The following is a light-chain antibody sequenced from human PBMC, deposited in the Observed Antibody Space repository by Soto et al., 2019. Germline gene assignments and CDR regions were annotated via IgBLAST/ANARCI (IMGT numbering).Light chain of an antibody. CDR2: EGS. CDR3: CSYAGSSTFYV. V-gene: IGLV2-23*03. Sequence: QSALTQPASVSGSPGQSITISCTGTSSDVGTYNLVSWYQQHTGKAPKLIIYEGSKRPSGVSNRFSGSKSGNTASLTISGLQAEDEADYHCCSYAGSSTFYVFGTGTKLTVL. CDR1: SSDVGTYNL. J-gene: IGLJ1*01.